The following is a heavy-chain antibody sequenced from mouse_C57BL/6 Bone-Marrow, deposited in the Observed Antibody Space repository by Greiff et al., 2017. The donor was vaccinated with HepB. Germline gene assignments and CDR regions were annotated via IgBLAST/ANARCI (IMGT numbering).Heavy chain of an antibody. D-gene: IGHD2-1*01. J-gene: IGHJ4*01. CDR1: GFNIQDDY. V-gene: IGHV14-4*01. CDR3: TTHYYGNFYYAMDY. Sequence: VQLKESGAELVRPGASVKLSCTASGFNIQDDYMHWVKQRPEQGLEWIGWIDTENGDTEYASKFQGKATITADTSSNTAYLQLSSLTSEDTAVYYCTTHYYGNFYYAMDYWGQGTSVTVSS. CDR2: IDTENGDT.